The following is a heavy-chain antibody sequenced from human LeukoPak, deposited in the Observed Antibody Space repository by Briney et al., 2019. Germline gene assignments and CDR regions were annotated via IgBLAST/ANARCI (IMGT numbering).Heavy chain of an antibody. J-gene: IGHJ3*02. CDR3: ARDSVVVPAALHFSRTYDAFDI. D-gene: IGHD2-2*02. V-gene: IGHV3-30-3*01. CDR1: GFIFSSYA. Sequence: GRSLRLSCAASGFIFSSYAMHWVRQAPGKGLEWVAVISYDGSNKYYADSVKGRFTISRDNSKNTLYLQMNSLRAEDTAVYYCARDSVVVPAALHFSRTYDAFDIWGQGTMVTVSS. CDR2: ISYDGSNK.